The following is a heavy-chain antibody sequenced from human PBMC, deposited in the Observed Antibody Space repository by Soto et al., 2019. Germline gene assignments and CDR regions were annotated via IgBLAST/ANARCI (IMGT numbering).Heavy chain of an antibody. CDR2: MNPNSGNT. D-gene: IGHD7-27*01. CDR1: GYTFTSYD. J-gene: IGHJ4*02. CDR3: ARGRAVNWGYDY. Sequence: ASVKVSCKASGYTFTSYDINWVRQATGQGLEWMGWMNPNSGNTGYAQKFQGRVTMTRNTSISTAYMELSSLRSEDTAVYYCARGRAVNWGYDYWGQGTLVTVSS. V-gene: IGHV1-8*01.